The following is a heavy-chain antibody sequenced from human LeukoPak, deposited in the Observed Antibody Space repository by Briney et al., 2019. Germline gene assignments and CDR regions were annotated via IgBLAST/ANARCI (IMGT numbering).Heavy chain of an antibody. V-gene: IGHV3-23*01. CDR2: ISGSGGST. J-gene: IGHJ4*02. D-gene: IGHD2-15*01. Sequence: GGSLRLSCSASGFTFSSYAMSWVRQAPGKGLEWVSAISGSGGSTYYADSVKGRFTISRDNSKNTLYLQMNSLRAEDTAVYYCAKGYCSGGSCYYFDYWGQGTLVTVSS. CDR3: AKGYCSGGSCYYFDY. CDR1: GFTFSSYA.